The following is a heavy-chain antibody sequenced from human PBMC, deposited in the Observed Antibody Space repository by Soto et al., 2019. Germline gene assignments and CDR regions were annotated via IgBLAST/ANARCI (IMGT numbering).Heavy chain of an antibody. CDR3: ARDYYDNPPYGMDV. CDR2: ISYDGSNK. J-gene: IGHJ6*02. D-gene: IGHD3-22*01. V-gene: IGHV3-30-3*01. Sequence: GGSLRLSCAASGFTFSSYAMHWVRQAPGKGLEWVAVISYDGSNKYYADSVKGRFTISRDNSKNTLYLQMNSLRAEDTAVYYCARDYYDNPPYGMDVWGQGTTVTVSS. CDR1: GFTFSSYA.